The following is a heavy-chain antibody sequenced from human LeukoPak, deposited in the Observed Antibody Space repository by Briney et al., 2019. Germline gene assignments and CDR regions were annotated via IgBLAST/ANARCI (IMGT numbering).Heavy chain of an antibody. CDR1: GFTFSSYA. D-gene: IGHD2-15*01. CDR2: ISSNGGST. CDR3: ARGGAAYCSGGSCYSHYYYYYGMDV. V-gene: IGHV3-64*01. J-gene: IGHJ6*02. Sequence: GGSLRLSFAAPGFTFSSYAMHWVRQAPGKGLEYVSAISSNGGSTYYANCVKGRFTSSRDNSKNTLYLQMGSLRAEDMAVYYCARGGAAYCSGGSCYSHYYYYYGMDVWGQGTTVTVSS.